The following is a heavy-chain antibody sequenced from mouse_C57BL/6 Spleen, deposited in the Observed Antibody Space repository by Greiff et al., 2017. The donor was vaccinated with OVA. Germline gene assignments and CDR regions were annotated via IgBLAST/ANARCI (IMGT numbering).Heavy chain of an antibody. Sequence: EVQVVESGGDLVKPGGSLKLSCAASGFTFSSYGMSWVRQTPDKRLEWVATISSGGSYTYYPDSVKGRFTISRDNAKNTLYLQRSSLKSEDTAMYYCARHGSSGYWFAYWGQGTLVTVSA. D-gene: IGHD3-2*02. CDR2: ISSGGSYT. J-gene: IGHJ3*01. CDR1: GFTFSSYG. V-gene: IGHV5-6*01. CDR3: ARHGSSGYWFAY.